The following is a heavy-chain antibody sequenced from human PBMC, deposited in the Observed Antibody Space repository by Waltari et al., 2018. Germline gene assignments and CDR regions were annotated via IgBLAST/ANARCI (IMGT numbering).Heavy chain of an antibody. CDR1: GFSFSSYG. Sequence: QVQLVESGGGVVQPGRSLRLSCAASGFSFSSYGIHWVRQAPGKGLGWVEVIWYDGSGKYYVDSVRGRFTISRDNSKNTAYLQMNSLRVEDTAVYYCARDYPDMDVWGKGTTVIVSS. D-gene: IGHD3-16*02. J-gene: IGHJ6*03. CDR2: IWYDGSGK. V-gene: IGHV3-33*01. CDR3: ARDYPDMDV.